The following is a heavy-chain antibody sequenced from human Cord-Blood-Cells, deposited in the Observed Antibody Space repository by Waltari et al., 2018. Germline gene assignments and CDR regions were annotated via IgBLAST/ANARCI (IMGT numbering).Heavy chain of an antibody. CDR2: INADNGNT. Sequence: QVQLVQSGAEVKKPGASVKVSCTASGYTFTSYALHWVRQAPGQRLEWMGWINADNGNTKYSQKFQGRVTITRDTSASTAYMELSSLRSEDTAVYYCARGRCSSTSCYAYAFDIWGQGTMVTVSS. V-gene: IGHV1-3*01. CDR1: GYTFTSYA. CDR3: ARGRCSSTSCYAYAFDI. D-gene: IGHD2-2*01. J-gene: IGHJ3*02.